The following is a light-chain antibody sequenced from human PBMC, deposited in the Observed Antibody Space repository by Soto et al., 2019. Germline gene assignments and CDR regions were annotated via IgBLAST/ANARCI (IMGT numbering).Light chain of an antibody. CDR2: DAS. Sequence: DRQMTQSPSTLSASVGDRVTITCRASRNINRWLAWYQQKLGKAPKLLIYDASTLESGVPSRFSGSGSGTEFTLTISSLQPDDFATYYCKQYNDVFGQGTKV. CDR1: RNINRW. V-gene: IGKV1-5*01. CDR3: KQYNDV. J-gene: IGKJ1*01.